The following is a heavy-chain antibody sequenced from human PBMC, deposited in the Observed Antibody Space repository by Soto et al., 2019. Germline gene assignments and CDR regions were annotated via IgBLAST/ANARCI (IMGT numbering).Heavy chain of an antibody. J-gene: IGHJ3*01. CDR1: GFTFSTYP. D-gene: IGHD1-26*01. CDR3: ARRSSGSYYAAFDV. CDR2: IHGSGETT. V-gene: IGHV3-23*01. Sequence: EEQLLESGGGSVQPGGSLRLSCAASGFTFSTYPMTWVRQAPGKGLEWVSSIHGSGETTYYADSVKGRFTISRDNSKNTLYLEMDSLRANDTAVYFCARRSSGSYYAAFDVWGQGTVVTVSS.